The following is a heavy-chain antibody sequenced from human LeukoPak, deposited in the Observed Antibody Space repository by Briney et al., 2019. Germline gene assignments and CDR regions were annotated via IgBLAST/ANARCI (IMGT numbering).Heavy chain of an antibody. Sequence: PGGSLRLSCAASGFTFSSYSMNWVRQAPGKGLEWVSYISSSSSTIYYADSVKGRFTISRDNAKNSLYLQMNSLRAEDAAVFYCAKHRGYSYGGYYFDNWGQGTLVTVSS. CDR2: ISSSSSTI. J-gene: IGHJ4*02. D-gene: IGHD5-18*01. CDR3: AKHRGYSYGGYYFDN. V-gene: IGHV3-48*01. CDR1: GFTFSSYS.